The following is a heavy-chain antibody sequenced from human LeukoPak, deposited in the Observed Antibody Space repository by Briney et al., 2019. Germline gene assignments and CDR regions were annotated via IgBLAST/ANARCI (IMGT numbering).Heavy chain of an antibody. CDR3: ATELRGYSFGYDS. CDR1: GGTFSSYA. J-gene: IGHJ5*01. CDR2: ITVLSGTT. V-gene: IGHV1-69*05. D-gene: IGHD5-18*01. Sequence: GASVKVSCKASGGTFSSYAIAWVRQAPGQGLEWMGRITVLSGTTNYAQKFQDRVAITTDEPTSTAYMEVSGLTSEDTAVYYGATELRGYSFGYDSWGQGTLVTVSS.